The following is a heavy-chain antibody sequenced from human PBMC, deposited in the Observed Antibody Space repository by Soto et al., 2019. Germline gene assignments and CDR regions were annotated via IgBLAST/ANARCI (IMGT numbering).Heavy chain of an antibody. CDR3: AKTANGWFSAFDI. CDR2: ISGSGGTT. Sequence: EVQLLESGGGLVQPGGSLRLSCAASGFTFSSYAMSWVSQAPGKGLEWVSAISGSGGTTYYADSVKGRVTFSRDNSKNTLYLQMNSLRAEDTAVYYCAKTANGWFSAFDIWGQGTMVTVSS. CDR1: GFTFSSYA. D-gene: IGHD6-19*01. V-gene: IGHV3-23*01. J-gene: IGHJ3*02.